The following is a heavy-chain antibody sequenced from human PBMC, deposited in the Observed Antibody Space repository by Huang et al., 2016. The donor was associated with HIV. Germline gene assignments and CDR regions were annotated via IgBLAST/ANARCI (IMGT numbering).Heavy chain of an antibody. J-gene: IGHJ4*02. D-gene: IGHD2-21*01. V-gene: IGHV4-61*09. CDR1: GDSLTSSMNYY. Sequence: QVQLQESGPGLVKPSQTLSLICSVSGDSLTSSMNYYWTWVRQPAGKGLEYVGLIYATGTTYYNPSLKTRVSISLDTSKNQFSLRLTAMTAADTAVYYCARATYRDFEYSFDFWGQGILVTVSS. CDR3: ARATYRDFEYSFDF. CDR2: IYATGTT.